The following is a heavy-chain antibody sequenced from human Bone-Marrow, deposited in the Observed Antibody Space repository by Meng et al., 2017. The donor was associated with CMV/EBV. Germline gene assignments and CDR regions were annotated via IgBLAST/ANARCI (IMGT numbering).Heavy chain of an antibody. CDR3: AGGMWPVRRWDDYYYGMDV. D-gene: IGHD6-19*01. V-gene: IGHV4-59*01. Sequence: GSLRLSCAVSGGSSSSYYWSWIRQPPGKGLEWIGYIYYSGSTNYNPSLKSRVTISVDTSKNQFSLKLSSVTAADTAVYYCAGGMWPVRRWDDYYYGMDVWGQGTTVTVSS. CDR1: GGSSSSYY. CDR2: IYYSGST. J-gene: IGHJ6*02.